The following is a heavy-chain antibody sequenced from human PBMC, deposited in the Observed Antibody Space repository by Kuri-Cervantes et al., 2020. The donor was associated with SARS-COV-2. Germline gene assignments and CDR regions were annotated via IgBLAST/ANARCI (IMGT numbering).Heavy chain of an antibody. V-gene: IGHV4-61*09. CDR3: ARQGALSWGYYFDY. D-gene: IGHD7-27*01. CDR1: GVPVTGGTYY. Sequence: SETLSLTCAVSGVPVTGGTYYWAWIRQPAGKGLEWIGHLDTSGSTTYNPSLRGRVTISLDPSNNQVSLRLTSATAADTAVYYCARQGALSWGYYFDYWGQGTLVTVSS. J-gene: IGHJ4*02. CDR2: LDTSGST.